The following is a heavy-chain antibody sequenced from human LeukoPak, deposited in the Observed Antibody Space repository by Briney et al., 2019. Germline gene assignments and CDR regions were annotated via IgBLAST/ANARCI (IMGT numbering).Heavy chain of an antibody. D-gene: IGHD2-15*01. CDR3: ARLGYCSSGGCFSRGYFQD. CDR2: IYPGDSDT. Sequence: GESLKISCKASGYAFTTSWIGWVRQMPGKGLEYMGIIYPGDSDTRYSPSFQGQVTISADKSISTAYTQWNSLKASDTAMYYCARLGYCSSGGCFSRGYFQDWGQGTLVTVSS. V-gene: IGHV5-51*01. J-gene: IGHJ1*01. CDR1: GYAFTTSW.